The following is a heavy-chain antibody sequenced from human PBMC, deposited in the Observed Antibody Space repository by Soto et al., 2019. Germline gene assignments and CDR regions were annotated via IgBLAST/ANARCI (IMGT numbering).Heavy chain of an antibody. D-gene: IGHD1-7*01. CDR1: GFTFSSYG. V-gene: IGHV3-30*19. CDR3: ARDGVYSTEYTWNYGTYFDY. Sequence: GGSLRLSCAASGFTFSSYGMHWVRQAPGKGLEWVAVIWYDGNNKFYADSVKGRFTISRDSTKQTLYLQMNSLRPDDTAMYYCARDGVYSTEYTWNYGTYFDYWGRGALVTVSS. J-gene: IGHJ4*02. CDR2: IWYDGNNK.